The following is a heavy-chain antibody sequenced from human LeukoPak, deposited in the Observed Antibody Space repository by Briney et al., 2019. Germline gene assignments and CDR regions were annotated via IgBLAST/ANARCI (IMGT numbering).Heavy chain of an antibody. Sequence: ASVKVSCKASGYTFTSYDINWVRQATGQGLEWMGWMNPNSGNTGYAQKFQGRVTMTRNTSISTAYMELSSLRSEDTAVYYCARGKWQQLVRALGYWGQGTLVTVSS. CDR2: MNPNSGNT. J-gene: IGHJ4*02. D-gene: IGHD6-13*01. V-gene: IGHV1-8*01. CDR3: ARGKWQQLVRALGY. CDR1: GYTFTSYD.